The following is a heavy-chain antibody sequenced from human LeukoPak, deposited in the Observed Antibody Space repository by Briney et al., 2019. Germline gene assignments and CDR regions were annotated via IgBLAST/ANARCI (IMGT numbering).Heavy chain of an antibody. CDR3: GRDRSGGYSVDF. CDR2: MYHSGST. CDR1: GYSISSGYY. Sequence: PSETLSLTCAVSGYSISSGYYWGWIRQPPGKGLESIASMYHSGSTYYNPSLQSRVTLSADTSKNQFSLKMSSVTAADTAVYYCGRDRSGGYSVDFWGQGTLVTVS. J-gene: IGHJ4*02. V-gene: IGHV4-38-2*02. D-gene: IGHD1-26*01.